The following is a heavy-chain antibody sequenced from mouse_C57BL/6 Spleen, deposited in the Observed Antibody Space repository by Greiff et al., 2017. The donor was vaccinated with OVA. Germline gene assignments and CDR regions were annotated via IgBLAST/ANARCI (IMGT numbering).Heavy chain of an antibody. CDR1: GYTFTSYW. V-gene: IGHV1-69*01. J-gene: IGHJ4*01. D-gene: IGHD4-1*01. Sequence: QVQLQQPGAELVMPGASVKLSCKASGYTFTSYWMHWVKQRPGQGLEWIGEIDPSDSYTNYNQKFKGKSTLTVDKSSSTAYMQHRSLTSEDSAVYYCATTSGTGAVDYWGQGTSVTVSS. CDR2: IDPSDSYT. CDR3: ATTSGTGAVDY.